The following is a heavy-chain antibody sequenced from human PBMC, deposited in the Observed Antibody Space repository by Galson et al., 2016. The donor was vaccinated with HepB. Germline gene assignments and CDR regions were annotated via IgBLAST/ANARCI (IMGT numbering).Heavy chain of an antibody. V-gene: IGHV4-31*03. J-gene: IGHJ3*02. CDR1: GGSISSGGYY. Sequence: TLSLTCTVSGGSISSGGYYWSWIRQHPGKGLEWIGDIYYSGTTYYSPSLKSRVTISIDTAKDQFSLNLNSVTAADTAVYYCARDLDGSTGWADAFDIWGQGTLVTVSS. D-gene: IGHD1-14*01. CDR2: IYYSGTT. CDR3: ARDLDGSTGWADAFDI.